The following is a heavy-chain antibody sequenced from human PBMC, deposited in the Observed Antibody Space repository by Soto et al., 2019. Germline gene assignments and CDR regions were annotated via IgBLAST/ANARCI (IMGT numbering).Heavy chain of an antibody. Sequence: ASVKVSCKASGYTFTSYGISWVRQAPGQGLEWMGWISAYNGNTNYAQKLQGRVTMTTDTSTNTAYMELSSLRSEDTAVYYCATAPDSQLPTDYWGQGTLVTVSS. V-gene: IGHV1-18*01. D-gene: IGHD2-2*01. CDR2: ISAYNGNT. CDR1: GYTFTSYG. J-gene: IGHJ4*02. CDR3: ATAPDSQLPTDY.